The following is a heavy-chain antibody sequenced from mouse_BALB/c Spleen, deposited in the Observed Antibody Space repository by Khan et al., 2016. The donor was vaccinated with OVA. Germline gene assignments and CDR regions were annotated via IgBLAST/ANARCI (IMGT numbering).Heavy chain of an antibody. Sequence: QVQLQQPGAELVKPGTSVKLSCKASGYNFTSYWINWVKLRPGQGLEWIGHIYPGSGSTNYNEKFKSKATLSVDTSSSTVYMQLSSLASEDSALYYCARREYYGSSVAYWGQGTLVTVSA. CDR1: GYNFTSYW. CDR2: IYPGSGST. J-gene: IGHJ3*01. CDR3: ARREYYGSSVAY. D-gene: IGHD1-1*01. V-gene: IGHV1-55*01.